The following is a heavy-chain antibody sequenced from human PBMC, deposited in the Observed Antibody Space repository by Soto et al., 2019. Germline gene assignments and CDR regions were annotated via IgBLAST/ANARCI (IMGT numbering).Heavy chain of an antibody. Sequence: SETLSLTCGVYGGSFSGYYWSWIRQPPGKGLEWIGEVNHSGSTNYNPSLKSRVTISVDTSKNQFSLKLSSVTAADTAVYYCARHPLNYYDSSGFQNYFDYWGQGTLVTVSS. V-gene: IGHV4-34*01. CDR1: GGSFSGYY. CDR2: VNHSGST. D-gene: IGHD3-22*01. CDR3: ARHPLNYYDSSGFQNYFDY. J-gene: IGHJ4*02.